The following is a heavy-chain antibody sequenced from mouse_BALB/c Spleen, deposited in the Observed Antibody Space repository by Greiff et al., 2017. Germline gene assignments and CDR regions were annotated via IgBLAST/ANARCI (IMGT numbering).Heavy chain of an antibody. CDR3: ARVPLVYYFDY. CDR1: GFTFSSYG. V-gene: IGHV5-6-3*01. J-gene: IGHJ2*01. Sequence: EVKLVESGGGLVQPGGSLKLSCAASGFTFSSYGMSWVRQTPDKRLELVATINSNGGSTYYPDSVKGRFTISRDNAKNTLYLQMSSLKSEDTAMYYCARVPLVYYFDYWGQGTTLTVSS. CDR2: INSNGGST. D-gene: IGHD6-1*01.